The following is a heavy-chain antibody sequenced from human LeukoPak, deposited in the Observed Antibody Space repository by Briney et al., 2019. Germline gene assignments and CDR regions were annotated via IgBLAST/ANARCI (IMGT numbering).Heavy chain of an antibody. D-gene: IGHD5-18*01. CDR3: AREIQLDV. CDR2: IIPIFDTA. Sequence: SVKVSCKASGGTFSSYAIFWVRQAPGQGLEWMGGIIPIFDTANYAQNFQGRVTITADKSTSTAYMELSSLRSEDTAVYYCAREIQLDVWGKGTTVIVSS. J-gene: IGHJ6*04. CDR1: GGTFSSYA. V-gene: IGHV1-69*06.